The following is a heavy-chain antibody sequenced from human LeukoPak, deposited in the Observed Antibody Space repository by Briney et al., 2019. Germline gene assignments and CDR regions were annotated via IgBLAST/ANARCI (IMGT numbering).Heavy chain of an antibody. D-gene: IGHD4-23*01. CDR3: AKDPSCGGNPYYFDY. Sequence: PGGSLRLSCAASGFTFSSYAMSWVRQAPGKGLEWVSAISGSGGSTYYADSVKGRFTISRDNSKNTLYLQMNSLRAEDTAVYYCAKDPSCGGNPYYFDYWGQGTLVTVSS. J-gene: IGHJ4*02. CDR1: GFTFSSYA. CDR2: ISGSGGST. V-gene: IGHV3-23*01.